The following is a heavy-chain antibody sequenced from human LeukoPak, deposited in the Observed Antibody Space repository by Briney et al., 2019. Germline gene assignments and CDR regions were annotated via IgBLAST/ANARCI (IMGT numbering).Heavy chain of an antibody. CDR3: AKVGSGATYGFAVFDY. CDR2: IYYSGST. D-gene: IGHD3-10*01. CDR1: GGSISSYY. V-gene: IGHV4-59*01. Sequence: SETLSLTCTVSGGSISSYYWSWIRQPPGKGLEWIGYIYYSGSTNYNPSLKSRVTISIDTSKNQFSLNLSSVTAADTAVYYCAKVGSGATYGFAVFDYRGQGTLVTVSS. J-gene: IGHJ4*02.